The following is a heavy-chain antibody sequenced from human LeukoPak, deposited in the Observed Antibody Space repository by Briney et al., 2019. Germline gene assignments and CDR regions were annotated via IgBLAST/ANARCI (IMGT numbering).Heavy chain of an antibody. D-gene: IGHD2-2*01. CDR1: GFTFSSYG. Sequence: SGGSLRLSCAASGFTFSSYGMHWVRQAPGKGLEWVAFIRYDGSNKYYADSVKGRFTISRDNSKNTLYLQMNSLRAEDTAVYYCAKAVVIVPTATPFDYWGQGTLVTVSS. CDR3: AKAVVIVPTATPFDY. CDR2: IRYDGSNK. V-gene: IGHV3-30*02. J-gene: IGHJ4*02.